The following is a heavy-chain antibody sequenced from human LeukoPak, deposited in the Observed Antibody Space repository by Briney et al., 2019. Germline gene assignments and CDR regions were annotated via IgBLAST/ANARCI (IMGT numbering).Heavy chain of an antibody. D-gene: IGHD6-13*01. J-gene: IGHJ3*02. CDR2: INHSGST. V-gene: IGHV4-39*07. Sequence: SETLPFTCTVSGGSISSSSYYWGWVRQPPGKGLEWNGEINHSGSTNYNPSLKSRVTISVDTSKNQFSLKLSSVTAADTAVYYCARPTTLYSSKGGAFDIWGQGTMVTVSS. CDR1: GGSISSSSYY. CDR3: ARPTTLYSSKGGAFDI.